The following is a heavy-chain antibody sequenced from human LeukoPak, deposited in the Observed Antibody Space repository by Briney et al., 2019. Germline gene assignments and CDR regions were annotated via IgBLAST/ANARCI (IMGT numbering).Heavy chain of an antibody. Sequence: PGGSLRLSCAASGLTFSSYWMSWVRQAPGKGLEWVANIKQDGSEKYYVDSVKGRFTISRDNAKNSLYLQMNSPRAEDTAVYYCARVPYSSGYVPQGMYWFDPWGQGTLVTVSS. CDR3: ARVPYSSGYVPQGMYWFDP. J-gene: IGHJ5*02. CDR1: GLTFSSYW. CDR2: IKQDGSEK. V-gene: IGHV3-7*01. D-gene: IGHD6-19*01.